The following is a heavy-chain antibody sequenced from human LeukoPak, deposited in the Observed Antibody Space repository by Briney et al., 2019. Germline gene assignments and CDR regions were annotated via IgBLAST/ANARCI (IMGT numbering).Heavy chain of an antibody. J-gene: IGHJ4*02. CDR3: AKDRDYYGSGSYPHYFDY. CDR2: ISGSGGST. CDR1: GFTFSSYA. V-gene: IGHV3-23*01. D-gene: IGHD3-10*01. Sequence: QSGGSLRLSCAASGFTFSSYAMSWVRQAPGKGLEWVSAISGSGGSTYYADSVKGRFTISRDNSKNTLYLQMNSLRAEDTAVYYCAKDRDYYGSGSYPHYFDYWGQGTLVTVSS.